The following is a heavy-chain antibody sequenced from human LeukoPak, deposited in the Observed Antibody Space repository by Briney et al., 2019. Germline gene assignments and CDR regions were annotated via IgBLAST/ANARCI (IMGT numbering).Heavy chain of an antibody. Sequence: SETLSLTCTVSGGSISSSSYYWGWIRQPPGKGLEWIGTIYYSGSTFYNPSLKSRVTISVDTSKNQFSLKLSSVTAADTAVYYCARGGYWGYYYYMDVWGKGTTVTVSS. J-gene: IGHJ6*03. CDR3: ARGGYWGYYYYMDV. V-gene: IGHV4-39*01. D-gene: IGHD2-21*01. CDR2: IYYSGST. CDR1: GGSISSSSYY.